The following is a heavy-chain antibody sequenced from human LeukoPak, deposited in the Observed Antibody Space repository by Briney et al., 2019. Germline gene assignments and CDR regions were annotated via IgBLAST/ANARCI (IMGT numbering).Heavy chain of an antibody. CDR2: IIPIFGTA. D-gene: IGHD3-22*01. V-gene: IGHV1-69*13. CDR1: GGTFSSYA. J-gene: IGHJ4*02. Sequence: SVKVSCKASGGTFSSYAISWVRQAPGQGLEWMGGIIPIFGTANYAQKFQGRVTITADESTSTAYMELSSLRSEDTAVYYCARVHRPYYDSSGYWAFDYWGQGTLVTVSS. CDR3: ARVHRPYYDSSGYWAFDY.